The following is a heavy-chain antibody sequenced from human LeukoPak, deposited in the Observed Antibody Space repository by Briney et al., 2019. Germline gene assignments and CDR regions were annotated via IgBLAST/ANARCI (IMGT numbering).Heavy chain of an antibody. CDR1: GFTFSGSA. CDR3: AKDPTVYYYYYMDV. Sequence: GGSLRLSCAASGFTFSGSAMHWVRQASGKGLEWVGRIRSKANSYATAYAASVKGRFTISRDDSKNTAYLQMNSLKTEDTAVYYCAKDPTVYYYYYMDVWGKGTTVTVSS. V-gene: IGHV3-73*01. CDR2: IRSKANSYAT. D-gene: IGHD4-11*01. J-gene: IGHJ6*03.